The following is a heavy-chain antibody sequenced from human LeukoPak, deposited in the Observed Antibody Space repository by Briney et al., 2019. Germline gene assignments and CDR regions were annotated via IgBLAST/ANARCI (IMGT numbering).Heavy chain of an antibody. J-gene: IGHJ4*02. CDR3: APSSGYYPYYFDY. CDR1: GYTFTGYY. D-gene: IGHD3-22*01. V-gene: IGHV1-2*02. CDR2: INPNSGGT. Sequence: ASVKVSCKASGYTFTGYYMHWVRQAPGQGLEWVGWINPNSGGTNYAQKFQGRVTMTRDTSISTAYMELSRLRSDDTAVYYCAPSSGYYPYYFDYWGQGTLVTVSS.